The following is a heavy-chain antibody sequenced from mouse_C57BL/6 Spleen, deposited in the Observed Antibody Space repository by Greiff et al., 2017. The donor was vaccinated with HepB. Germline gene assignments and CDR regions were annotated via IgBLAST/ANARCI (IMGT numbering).Heavy chain of an antibody. CDR1: GYAFSSSW. J-gene: IGHJ2*01. V-gene: IGHV1-82*01. CDR3: ARSEGGY. Sequence: VKLMESGPELVKPGASVKISCKASGYAFSSSWMNWVKQRPGKGLEWIGRIYPGDGDTNYNGKFKGKATLTADKSSSTAYMQLSSLTSEDSAVYFCARSEGGYWGQGTTLTVSS. CDR2: IYPGDGDT.